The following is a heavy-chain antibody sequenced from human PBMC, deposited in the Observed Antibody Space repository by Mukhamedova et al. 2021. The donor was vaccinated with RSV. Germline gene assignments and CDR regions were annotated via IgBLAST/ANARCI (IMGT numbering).Heavy chain of an antibody. V-gene: IGHV4-30-4*01. CDR2: IYYEGTT. CDR1: GDSISTGYFY. Sequence: VSGDSISTGYFYYSWVRQPPGKGLEWMGYIYYEGTTTYNASLKSRVRLSVDTSKNRFSLSLRSVTAADTAVYYCGRVAGGDIDYWG. CDR3: GRVAGGDIDY. D-gene: IGHD2-21*01. J-gene: IGHJ4*01.